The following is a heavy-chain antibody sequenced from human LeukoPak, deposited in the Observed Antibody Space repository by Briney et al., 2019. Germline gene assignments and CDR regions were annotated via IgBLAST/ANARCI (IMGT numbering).Heavy chain of an antibody. J-gene: IGHJ3*02. D-gene: IGHD3-10*01. CDR2: ISGSGGST. CDR3: AKDRDYYGSGGNDAFDI. Sequence: GGSLRLSCAASGFTFSSYAMSWVRQAPGKGLEWVSAISGSGGSTYYADSVKGRFTISRDNSKNTLYLQMNSLRAEDTAVYYCAKDRDYYGSGGNDAFDIWGQGTMVTVSS. CDR1: GFTFSSYA. V-gene: IGHV3-23*01.